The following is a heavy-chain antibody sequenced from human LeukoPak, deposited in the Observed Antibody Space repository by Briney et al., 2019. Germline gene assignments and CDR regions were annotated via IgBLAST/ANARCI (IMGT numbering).Heavy chain of an antibody. Sequence: GGSLRLSFAASRFTLRNYGMHWVRQAPGKGLEWVAVISDGGTALYYADSVKGRFTISRDNSKNTLYLQMNSLTTEDTALYYCARDLGGYYDSGDYQSYYFDYWGQGTLVTVSS. CDR2: ISDGGTAL. J-gene: IGHJ4*02. D-gene: IGHD3-10*01. CDR3: ARDLGGYYDSGDYQSYYFDY. CDR1: RFTLRNYG. V-gene: IGHV3-30*03.